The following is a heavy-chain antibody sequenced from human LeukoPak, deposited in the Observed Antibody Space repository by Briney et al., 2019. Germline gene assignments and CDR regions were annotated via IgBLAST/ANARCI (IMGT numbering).Heavy chain of an antibody. V-gene: IGHV3-33*01. J-gene: IGHJ4*02. CDR2: IWYDGSNK. D-gene: IGHD5-18*01. CDR1: GFTFSSYG. Sequence: PGGSLRLSCAASGFTFSSYGMHWVRQAPGKGLEWVAVIWYDGSNKYYADSVKGRFTISRDNSKNMLYLQMNSLRAEDTAVYYCARGPFSIQLWVPAYYWGQGTLVTVSS. CDR3: ARGPFSIQLWVPAYY.